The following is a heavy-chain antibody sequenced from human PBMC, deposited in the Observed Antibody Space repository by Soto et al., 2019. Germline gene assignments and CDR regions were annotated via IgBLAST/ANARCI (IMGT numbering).Heavy chain of an antibody. CDR2: IYYSGST. D-gene: IGHD4-4*01. Sequence: SETLSLTCTVSGGSISSSSYYWGWIRQLPGKGLEWIGSIYYSGSTYYNPSLKSRVTISVDTSKNQFSLKLSSVTAADTAVYYCARPVGGRLTVTPYDYWGQGTLVTVSS. J-gene: IGHJ4*02. CDR1: GGSISSSSYY. V-gene: IGHV4-39*01. CDR3: ARPVGGRLTVTPYDY.